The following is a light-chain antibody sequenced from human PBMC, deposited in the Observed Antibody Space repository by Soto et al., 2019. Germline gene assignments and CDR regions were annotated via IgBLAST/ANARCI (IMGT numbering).Light chain of an antibody. J-gene: IGKJ4*01. Sequence: EIVMTQSPATLSVSPGERATLSCRASQSVSILLAWYQQKPGQAPRLLIYDASTRATGIPPRFSGSGSGTDFTLTISSLEPEDFAVYYCQQRSNSFGGGTKVDIK. CDR1: QSVSIL. V-gene: IGKV3-11*01. CDR2: DAS. CDR3: QQRSNS.